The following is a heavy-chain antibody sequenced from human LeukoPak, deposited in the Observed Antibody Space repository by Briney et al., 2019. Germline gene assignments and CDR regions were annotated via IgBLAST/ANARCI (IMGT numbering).Heavy chain of an antibody. D-gene: IGHD3/OR15-3a*01. CDR3: ARDRDWSFDY. V-gene: IGHV3-48*02. Sequence: RGSLRLSCAASGFTFSTYTMNCVRQAPEKGLQWVSYITTSGSTIYAGDSVKGRFTISRDNARNSMYLQMNSLRDDDTAVYYCARDRDWSFDYWGQGTLVTVSS. J-gene: IGHJ4*02. CDR2: ITTSGSTI. CDR1: GFTFSTYT.